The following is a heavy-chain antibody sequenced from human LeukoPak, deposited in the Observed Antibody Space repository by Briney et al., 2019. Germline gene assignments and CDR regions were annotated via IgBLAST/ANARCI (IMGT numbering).Heavy chain of an antibody. D-gene: IGHD3-3*01. CDR3: ATDAKDLRFLEGAFDI. CDR2: VDPEDGET. V-gene: IGHV1-24*01. CDR1: GYTLTELS. Sequence: ASVKVSCKVSGYTLTELSMHWVRQAPGKGLEWMGGVDPEDGETIYAQKFQGRVTMTEDTSTDTAYMELSSLRSEDTALYYCATDAKDLRFLEGAFDIWGQGTMVTVSS. J-gene: IGHJ3*02.